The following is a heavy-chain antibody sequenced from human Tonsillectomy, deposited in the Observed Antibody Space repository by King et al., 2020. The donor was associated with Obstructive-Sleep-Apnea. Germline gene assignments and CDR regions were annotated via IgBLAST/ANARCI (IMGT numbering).Heavy chain of an antibody. Sequence: QLVQSGAEVKNPGEALRISCKGSGYSFTSYWNGWVRQMPGKGLEWMGRIDPSDSYTRYSPSFQGHVTISVDKSISTAYLQWSSLKASDTAMYYCARHSSSWYYFDYWGQGTLVTVSS. V-gene: IGHV5-10-1*01. CDR1: GYSFTSYW. D-gene: IGHD6-13*01. J-gene: IGHJ4*02. CDR2: IDPSDSYT. CDR3: ARHSSSWYYFDY.